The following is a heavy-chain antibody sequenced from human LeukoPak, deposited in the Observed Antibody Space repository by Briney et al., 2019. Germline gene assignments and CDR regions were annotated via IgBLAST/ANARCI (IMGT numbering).Heavy chain of an antibody. CDR1: GLTLSSYA. Sequence: PGGSLRLSCAASGLTLSSYAMSWVRQAPGRGLEWVSAISGSDGRTDYADSVRGRFAMSRDNSENTLQLQMNSLRPEDTALYYCAKAFGPRRYCPQSTRYFALDAFHIWGQGTMVTVSS. D-gene: IGHD2-2*01. CDR3: AKAFGPRRYCPQSTRYFALDAFHI. V-gene: IGHV3-23*01. CDR2: ISGSDGRT. J-gene: IGHJ3*02.